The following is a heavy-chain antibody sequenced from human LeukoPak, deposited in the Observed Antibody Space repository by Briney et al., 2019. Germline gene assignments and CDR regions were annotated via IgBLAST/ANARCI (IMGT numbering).Heavy chain of an antibody. CDR1: GFTFSSYG. Sequence: HTGGSLRLSCAASGFTFSSYGMHWVRQAPGKGLEWVAFIRYDGSNKYYADSVKGRFTISRDNSKNTLYLQMNSLRAEDTAVYYCAKDRVPIAVAVTGVDPWGQGTLVTVSS. J-gene: IGHJ5*02. CDR2: IRYDGSNK. D-gene: IGHD6-19*01. CDR3: AKDRVPIAVAVTGVDP. V-gene: IGHV3-30*02.